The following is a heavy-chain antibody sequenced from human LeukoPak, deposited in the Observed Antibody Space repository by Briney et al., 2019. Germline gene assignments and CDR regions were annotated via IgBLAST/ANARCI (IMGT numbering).Heavy chain of an antibody. Sequence: ASVKVSCKASGYTFTSYGISWVRQAPGQGLEWMGWISAYNGNTNYAQKLQGRVTMTTDTSTSTAYMELRSLRSDDTAVYYCARAGSRWYEQADAVYYFDYWGQGTLVTVSS. V-gene: IGHV1-18*01. CDR2: ISAYNGNT. CDR1: GYTFTSYG. J-gene: IGHJ4*02. CDR3: ARAGSRWYEQADAVYYFDY. D-gene: IGHD4-23*01.